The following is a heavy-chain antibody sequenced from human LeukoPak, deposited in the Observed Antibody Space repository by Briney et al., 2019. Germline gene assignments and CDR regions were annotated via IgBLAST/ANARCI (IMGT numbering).Heavy chain of an antibody. D-gene: IGHD2-8*01. Sequence: ASVKVSCKASGYTFTSYDINWVRQATGQGLEWMGWMNPNSGNTGYAQKFQGRVTMTRDTSTSTVYMELSSLRSEDTAVYYCARVALLKDFDYWGQGTLVTVSS. CDR2: MNPNSGNT. V-gene: IGHV1-8*01. CDR3: ARVALLKDFDY. CDR1: GYTFTSYD. J-gene: IGHJ4*02.